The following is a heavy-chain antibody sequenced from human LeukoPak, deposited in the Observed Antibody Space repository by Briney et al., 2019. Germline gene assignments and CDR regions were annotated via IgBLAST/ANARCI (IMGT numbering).Heavy chain of an antibody. Sequence: GGSLRLSCAASGFTFSSYAMNWVRQAPGRGLEWVSGFSGSGGTTYYADSVKGRFTISRDNSKNTLYLQMNSLRAEDTAVYYCANGNRCTSPNCLGYYYFYMDVWGKGPTVTVSS. J-gene: IGHJ6*03. V-gene: IGHV3-23*01. CDR2: FSGSGGTT. CDR1: GFTFSSYA. CDR3: ANGNRCTSPNCLGYYYFYMDV. D-gene: IGHD2-8*01.